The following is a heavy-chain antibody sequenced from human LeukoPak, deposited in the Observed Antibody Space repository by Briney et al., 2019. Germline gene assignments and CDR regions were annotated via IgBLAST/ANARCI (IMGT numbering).Heavy chain of an antibody. J-gene: IGHJ4*02. CDR2: INPNGGST. V-gene: IGHV1-46*01. Sequence: ASVKVSCKASGYPFTGYYMHWVRQAPGQGLEWMGRINPNGGSTSYAQKFQGRVTMTRDTSTSTVYMELSSLTSEDMAVYYCARRLLSVTGPFDYWGQGTLVTVSS. D-gene: IGHD6-19*01. CDR3: ARRLLSVTGPFDY. CDR1: GYPFTGYY.